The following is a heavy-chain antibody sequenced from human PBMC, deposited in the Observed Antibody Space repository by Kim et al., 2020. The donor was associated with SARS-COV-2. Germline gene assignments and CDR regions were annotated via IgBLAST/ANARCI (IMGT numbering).Heavy chain of an antibody. CDR3: ARPRYCSSTSCYTGAFDI. V-gene: IGHV4-34*01. Sequence: KSRVTISVDTSKNQFSLKLSSVTAADTAVYYCARPRYCSSTSCYTGAFDIWGQGTMVTVSS. J-gene: IGHJ3*02. D-gene: IGHD2-2*02.